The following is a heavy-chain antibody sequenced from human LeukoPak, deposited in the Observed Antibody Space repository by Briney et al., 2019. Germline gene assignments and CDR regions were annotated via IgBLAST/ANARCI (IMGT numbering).Heavy chain of an antibody. V-gene: IGHV3-30*18. Sequence: SGGSLRLSCAASGFTFSSYSMNWLRQAPGKGLEWVAVISYDGSNKYYADSVKGRFTISRDNSKNTLYLQMNSLRAEDTAVYYCAKVDSPLISYFDYWGQGTLVTVSS. CDR1: GFTFSSYS. J-gene: IGHJ4*02. D-gene: IGHD2-21*01. CDR3: AKVDSPLISYFDY. CDR2: ISYDGSNK.